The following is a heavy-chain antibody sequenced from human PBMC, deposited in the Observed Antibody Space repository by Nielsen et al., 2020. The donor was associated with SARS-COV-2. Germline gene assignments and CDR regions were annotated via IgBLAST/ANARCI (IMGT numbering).Heavy chain of an antibody. V-gene: IGHV1-46*04. J-gene: IGHJ6*02. CDR2: MDPSSGST. Sequence: ASVKVSCKASGYTFTGYYIHWVRQAPGQGLEWMGIMDPSSGSTRYAQKLQGRVTMTRDTSTSTVYIEVSSLRSEDTAVYYCARAPSDYYGMDVWGQGTTVAVSS. CDR3: ARAPSDYYGMDV. CDR1: GYTFTGYY. D-gene: IGHD3-3*01.